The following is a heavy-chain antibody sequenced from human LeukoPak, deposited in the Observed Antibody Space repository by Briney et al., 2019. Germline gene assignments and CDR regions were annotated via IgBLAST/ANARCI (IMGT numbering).Heavy chain of an antibody. J-gene: IGHJ3*02. D-gene: IGHD3-10*01. CDR1: GYTFTGYY. CDR3: AKTRLGIRGVYPTGAFDI. V-gene: IGHV1-2*02. Sequence: ASVKVSCKASGYTFTGYYIHWVRQAPGQGLEWMGWIYPHSGGTDYAQKFQGRVTMTRDTSISTAYMELSRLRSDDTAVYYCAKTRLGIRGVYPTGAFDIWGQGTMVTVSS. CDR2: IYPHSGGT.